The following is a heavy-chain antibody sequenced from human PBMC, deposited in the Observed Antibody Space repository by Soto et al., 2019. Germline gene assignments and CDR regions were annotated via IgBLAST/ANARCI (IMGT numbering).Heavy chain of an antibody. CDR3: ARSRDGYNFVGDC. D-gene: IGHD5-12*01. V-gene: IGHV3-74*01. J-gene: IGHJ4*02. Sequence: EVQLVESGGGLVQPGGSLRLSCAASGFTLSSYWMHWVRQAPGKGLVWISRINIDGSSTSYADSVKGRFTISRDNAKNTMYLQVNSLIDEDTAVYYCARSRDGYNFVGDCWGQGTLVTVSS. CDR1: GFTLSSYW. CDR2: INIDGSST.